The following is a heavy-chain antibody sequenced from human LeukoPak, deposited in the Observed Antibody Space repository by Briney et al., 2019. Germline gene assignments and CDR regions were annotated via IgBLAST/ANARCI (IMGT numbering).Heavy chain of an antibody. J-gene: IGHJ4*02. D-gene: IGHD3-16*01. Sequence: SETLSLTCTVSGGSISSSSYYWGWIRQPPGKGLEWIGSIYYSGSTYYNPSLKSRVTISVDTSKNQFSLKLSSVTAADTAVYYCAREDVVGGGIDYWGQGTLVTVSS. V-gene: IGHV4-39*07. CDR2: IYYSGST. CDR3: AREDVVGGGIDY. CDR1: GGSISSSSYY.